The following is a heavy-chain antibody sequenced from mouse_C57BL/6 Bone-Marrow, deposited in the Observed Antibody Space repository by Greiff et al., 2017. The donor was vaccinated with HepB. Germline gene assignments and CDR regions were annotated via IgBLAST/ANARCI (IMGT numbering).Heavy chain of an antibody. CDR3: AREEITTAWYFDV. J-gene: IGHJ1*03. D-gene: IGHD1-2*01. Sequence: QVQLQQSGAELVMPGASVKLSCKASGYTFTSYWMHWVKQRPGQGLEWIGEIDPSDSYTNYNQKFKGKSTLTVDKSSSTAYMQLSSLTSEDSAVYYCAREEITTAWYFDVWGTGTTVTVSS. CDR1: GYTFTSYW. CDR2: IDPSDSYT. V-gene: IGHV1-69*01.